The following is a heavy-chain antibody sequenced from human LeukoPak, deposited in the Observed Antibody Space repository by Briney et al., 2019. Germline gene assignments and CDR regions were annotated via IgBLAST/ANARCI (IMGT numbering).Heavy chain of an antibody. D-gene: IGHD6-13*01. Sequence: GGSLRLSCAASGFTFSSYEMNWVRQAPGKGLEWVSSISTSGSIIYYADSVKGRFTISRDDAKNSLYLQMSSLRAEDTALYYCARADRNTWYGGNDYWGQGTLVTVSS. CDR1: GFTFSSYE. V-gene: IGHV3-48*03. CDR2: ISTSGSII. J-gene: IGHJ4*02. CDR3: ARADRNTWYGGNDY.